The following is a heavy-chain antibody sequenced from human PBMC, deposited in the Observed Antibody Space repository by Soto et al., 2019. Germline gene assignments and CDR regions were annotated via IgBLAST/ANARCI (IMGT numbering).Heavy chain of an antibody. V-gene: IGHV3-66*01. Sequence: GGSLRLSCVASGFPVAGNYMTWVLQAPGKGLEWVSVIYSGGYTYYADSMEGRFTISRDNSKNTVYLQMSSLRAEDTAVYYCVKGEYYYDSGAYYPFDYWGQGTLVTVSS. D-gene: IGHD3-22*01. J-gene: IGHJ4*02. CDR1: GFPVAGNY. CDR2: IYSGGYT. CDR3: VKGEYYYDSGAYYPFDY.